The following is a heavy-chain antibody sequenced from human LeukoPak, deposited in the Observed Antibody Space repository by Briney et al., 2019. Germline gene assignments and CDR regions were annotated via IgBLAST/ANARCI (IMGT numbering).Heavy chain of an antibody. CDR3: AREPPGGYSSSWNLTSYFHH. V-gene: IGHV3-21*01. CDR1: GFTFSTYS. Sequence: PGGSLRLSCAASGFTFSTYSMNWVRLAPGKGLEWVSSISSSSSYIYYADSVKGRFTISRDNAKNSLYLQMNSLRAEDTAVYFCAREPPGGYSSSWNLTSYFHHWGQGTLVTVSS. J-gene: IGHJ1*01. D-gene: IGHD6-13*01. CDR2: ISSSSSYI.